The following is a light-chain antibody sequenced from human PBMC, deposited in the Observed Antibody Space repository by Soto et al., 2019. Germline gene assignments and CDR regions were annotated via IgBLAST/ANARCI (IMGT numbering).Light chain of an antibody. J-gene: IGKJ2*01. CDR1: QTVARN. Sequence: EIVMTQSPASLSLSPGDGVTLSCRPSQTVARNLAWYQQKPGQGPRLLIHGASTRAAGVADWFSGSWSGTDFTLTISSAQSEDFAVYYCQQYHNWPPQYTFGQGTMLQIK. V-gene: IGKV3-15*01. CDR3: QQYHNWPPQYT. CDR2: GAS.